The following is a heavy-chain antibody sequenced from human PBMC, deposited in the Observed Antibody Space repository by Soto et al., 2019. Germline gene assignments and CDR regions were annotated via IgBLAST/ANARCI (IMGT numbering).Heavy chain of an antibody. V-gene: IGHV4-4*02. D-gene: IGHD3-22*01. CDR1: GGSITNTDW. Sequence: QVQLQESGPGLVKPSGTLSLTCAVSGGSITNTDWWTWVRQPPGMGLEWVGDISLSGNTNYNPSLEGRAAISLDKSRNQFSLILNSWAAADTAVYYCASRGSSGPFWGQGTLVTVSS. J-gene: IGHJ4*02. CDR3: ASRGSSGPF. CDR2: ISLSGNT.